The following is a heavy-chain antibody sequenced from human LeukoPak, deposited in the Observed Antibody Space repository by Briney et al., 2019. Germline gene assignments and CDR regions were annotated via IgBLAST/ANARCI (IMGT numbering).Heavy chain of an antibody. CDR1: GGSISSYY. Sequence: SETLSLTCTDFGGSISSYYWSWIRQPPGRGLEWLGYISYSGSTSYNPSLKSRVTISLGTSRNQFSLKLTSVTAADTAVYYCARHGSGSSLALYPWGQGTLVTVSS. J-gene: IGHJ5*02. CDR3: ARHGSGSSLALYP. V-gene: IGHV4-59*08. D-gene: IGHD3-10*01. CDR2: ISYSGST.